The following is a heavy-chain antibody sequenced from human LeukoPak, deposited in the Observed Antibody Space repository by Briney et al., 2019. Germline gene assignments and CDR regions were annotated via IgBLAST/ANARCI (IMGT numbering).Heavy chain of an antibody. CDR1: GFTFDDYA. CDR3: AKDSTVNLAYYFDY. Sequence: PGGSLRLSCAASGFTFDDYAMHWVRQAPGKGLEWVSGISWSSGTIGYADSVKGRFTISRDNAKKSLYLQMNSLRAEDTALYYCAKDSTVNLAYYFDYWGQGTLVTVSS. V-gene: IGHV3-9*01. D-gene: IGHD4-17*01. CDR2: ISWSSGTI. J-gene: IGHJ4*02.